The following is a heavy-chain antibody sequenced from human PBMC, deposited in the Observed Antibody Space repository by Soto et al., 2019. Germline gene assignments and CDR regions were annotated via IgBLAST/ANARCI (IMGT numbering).Heavy chain of an antibody. CDR3: ARDRGYCSSTSCYDYYYYMDV. J-gene: IGHJ6*03. D-gene: IGHD2-2*01. V-gene: IGHV1-69*04. CDR2: IIPILGIA. Sequence: SVKVSCKASGGTFSSYTISWVRQAPGQGLEWMGRIIPILGIANYAQKFQGRVTITADKSTSTAYMELSSLRSEDTAVYYCARDRGYCSSTSCYDYYYYMDVWGKGTTVTVSS. CDR1: GGTFSSYT.